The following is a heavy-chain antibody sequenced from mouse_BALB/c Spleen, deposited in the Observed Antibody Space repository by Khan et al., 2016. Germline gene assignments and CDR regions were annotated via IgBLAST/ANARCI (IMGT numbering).Heavy chain of an antibody. D-gene: IGHD2-4*01. J-gene: IGHJ3*01. CDR3: AISPYDYDVVFAY. Sequence: EVQLQESGAELVKPGASVKLSCTASGFNIKDTYMHWVKQRPEQGLEWIGRIDPANGNTKYDPKFQGKATITADTSSNTAYLQLSSLNSEYTAVCYSAISPYDYDVVFAYWGQGTLVTVS. CDR1: GFNIKDTY. V-gene: IGHV14-3*02. CDR2: IDPANGNT.